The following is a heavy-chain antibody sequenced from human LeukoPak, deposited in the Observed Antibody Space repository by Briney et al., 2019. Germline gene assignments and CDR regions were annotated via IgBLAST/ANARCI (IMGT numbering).Heavy chain of an antibody. V-gene: IGHV4-59*01. Sequence: PSETLSLTCTVSGGSISSYYWSWIRQPPGKGLEWIGYIYYSGSTNYNPSLKSRVTISVDTSKNQFSLKLSSVTAADTAVYYCATATTVTTGADAFDIWGQGTMVTVSS. CDR2: IYYSGST. D-gene: IGHD4-17*01. CDR1: GGSISSYY. J-gene: IGHJ3*02. CDR3: ATATTVTTGADAFDI.